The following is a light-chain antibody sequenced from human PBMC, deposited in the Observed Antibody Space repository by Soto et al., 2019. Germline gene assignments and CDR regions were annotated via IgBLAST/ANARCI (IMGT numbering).Light chain of an antibody. Sequence: DIEMTQSPSSLSASAGDKVTITCRASQNIGDYLSWYQQRPGKAPKLLIYSSSILHSAASSRFSGGGSGTDFTLTISGLQPDDFATYYCRQTFSTQISFGGGTTVDI. J-gene: IGKJ4*02. V-gene: IGKV1-39*01. CDR2: SSS. CDR1: QNIGDY. CDR3: RQTFSTQIS.